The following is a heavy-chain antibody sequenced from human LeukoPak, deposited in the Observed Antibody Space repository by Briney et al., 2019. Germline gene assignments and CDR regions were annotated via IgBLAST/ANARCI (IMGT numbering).Heavy chain of an antibody. CDR3: ARVYYGSGSLHYYYYMDV. Sequence: GGSLRLSCAASGFTVSSNYMSWVRQAPGKGLEWVSVIYSGGSTYYADSVKGRFTISRDNSKNTLYLQMNSLRAEDAAVFYCARVYYGSGSLHYYYYMDVWGKGTTVTISS. J-gene: IGHJ6*03. CDR2: IYSGGST. D-gene: IGHD3-10*01. V-gene: IGHV3-53*05. CDR1: GFTVSSNY.